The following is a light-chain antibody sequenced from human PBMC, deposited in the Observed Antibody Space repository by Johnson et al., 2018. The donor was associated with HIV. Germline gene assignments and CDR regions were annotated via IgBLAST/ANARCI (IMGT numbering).Light chain of an antibody. V-gene: IGLV1-51*01. CDR2: DNN. Sequence: QSVLTQPPSVSAAPGQKVTISCSGSSSNIGNNYVSWYQQPPGTAPKLLIYDNNNRPSGIPDRFSGSKSGTSATLGLTALQTGDEADYYCGTWDSSLRVGFFGTGTKVTVL. CDR1: SSNIGNNY. CDR3: GTWDSSLRVGF. J-gene: IGLJ1*01.